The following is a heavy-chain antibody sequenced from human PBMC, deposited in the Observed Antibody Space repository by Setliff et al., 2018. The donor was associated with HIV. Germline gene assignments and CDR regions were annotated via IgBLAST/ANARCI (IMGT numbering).Heavy chain of an antibody. Sequence: GASVKVSCKASGYKLTNYAVHWVRQAPGQRLEWMGWINTANGNTIYSQKFQGRVTITRDTSASTAYMELSSLRSEDTAVYSCARDDGRSWLIDYWGQGTLVTVSS. V-gene: IGHV1-3*04. CDR3: ARDDGRSWLIDY. CDR2: INTANGNT. CDR1: GYKLTNYA. J-gene: IGHJ4*02. D-gene: IGHD6-13*01.